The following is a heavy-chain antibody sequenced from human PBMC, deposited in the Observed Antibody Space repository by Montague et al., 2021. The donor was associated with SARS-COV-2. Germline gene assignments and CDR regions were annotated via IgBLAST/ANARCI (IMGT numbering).Heavy chain of an antibody. CDR1: GFTISSYW. V-gene: IGHV3-7*01. D-gene: IGHD4-17*01. CDR3: TRDRDYGDYLNWFNP. Sequence: SLRLSCAASGFTISSYWMSLVRQAPGKGLEWVVNIRQDGSDKYYLDSXRGRFTIFRDNAKNSLCVQMNSLTAADTGVYYCTRDRDYGDYLNWFNPWGQGTLVTVSS. CDR2: IRQDGSDK. J-gene: IGHJ5*02.